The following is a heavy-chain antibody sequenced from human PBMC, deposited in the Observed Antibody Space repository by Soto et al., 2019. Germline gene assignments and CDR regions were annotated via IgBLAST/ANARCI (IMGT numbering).Heavy chain of an antibody. D-gene: IGHD6-19*01. J-gene: IGHJ4*02. CDR1: GGSISSYC. Sequence: SETLSLPCTVPGGSISSYCWSWNRQTTGKGLEWIGYIYYSGSTNYNPSLKSRVTISVDTSKNQFSLKLSSVTAADTAVYYCARAGSSGWWYYFDYWGQGTLVTVSS. CDR2: IYYSGST. V-gene: IGHV4-59*08. CDR3: ARAGSSGWWYYFDY.